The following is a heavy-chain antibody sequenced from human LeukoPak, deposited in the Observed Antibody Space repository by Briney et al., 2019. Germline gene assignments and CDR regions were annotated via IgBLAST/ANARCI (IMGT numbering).Heavy chain of an antibody. V-gene: IGHV1-8*02. CDR3: ARIAFSKSSRAFDI. Sequence: ASVKVSCKASGGTFSSYAISWVRQAPGQGLEWMGWINPNSGNTDYAQKLQGRVTMTRNTSISTAYMELSSLRSEDTAVYYCARIAFSKSSRAFDIWGQGTMVTVSS. J-gene: IGHJ3*02. CDR2: INPNSGNT. D-gene: IGHD3-3*02. CDR1: GGTFSSYA.